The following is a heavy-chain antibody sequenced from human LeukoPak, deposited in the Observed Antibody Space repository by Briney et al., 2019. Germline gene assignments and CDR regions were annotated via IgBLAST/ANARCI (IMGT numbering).Heavy chain of an antibody. CDR3: ARGHDYRDRFDY. J-gene: IGHJ4*01. Sequence: SETLSLTCTVSGGSISSYYWSWIRQPAGKGLEWIRRIYYSGSTNYNPSLKSRVAISVDASKHQFSLKQSSVTAADTAVYYCARGHDYRDRFDYWGQGTLVT. D-gene: IGHD4-11*01. CDR2: IYYSGST. V-gene: IGHV4-4*07. CDR1: GGSISSYY.